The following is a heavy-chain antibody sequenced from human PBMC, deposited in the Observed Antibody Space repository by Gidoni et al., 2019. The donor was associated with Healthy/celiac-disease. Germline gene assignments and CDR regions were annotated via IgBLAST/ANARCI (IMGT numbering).Heavy chain of an antibody. J-gene: IGHJ3*02. CDR2: INHSGST. D-gene: IGHD4-4*01. Sequence: QVQLQQWGAGLLKPSETLSLTCAVYGGSFSGYYWSWIRQPPGKGLEWIGEINHSGSTNYNPSLKSRVTISVDTSKNQFSLKLSSVTAADTAVYYCASGSGDSNYNVDAFDIWGQGTMVTVSS. V-gene: IGHV4-34*01. CDR3: ASGSGDSNYNVDAFDI. CDR1: GGSFSGYY.